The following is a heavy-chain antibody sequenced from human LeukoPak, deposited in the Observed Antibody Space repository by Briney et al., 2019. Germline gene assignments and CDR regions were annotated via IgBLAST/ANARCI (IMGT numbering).Heavy chain of an antibody. V-gene: IGHV3-49*04. J-gene: IGHJ6*03. CDR2: IRSKAYGGTT. D-gene: IGHD3-3*01. CDR3: TREEQVLRFLSYYQYYYMDV. Sequence: PGGSLRLSCTASGFTFGDYAMSWVRQAPGKGLEWVGFIRSKAYGGTTEYAASVKGRFTISRDDSKSIAYLQMNSLKTEDTAVYYCTREEQVLRFLSYYQYYYMDVWGKGTTVTVSS. CDR1: GFTFGDYA.